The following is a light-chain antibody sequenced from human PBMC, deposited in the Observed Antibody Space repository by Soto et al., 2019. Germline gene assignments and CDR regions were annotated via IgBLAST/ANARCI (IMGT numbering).Light chain of an antibody. Sequence: DIQMTQSPSTLSVSVGDRVTITCGASQTISSWLDWYQQKQGKAPKLLIYKASTLKSGVPSRLRGSGYGTELTITISSMKTDDFETYYCQHYNSYSEAFGQGTKVDIK. CDR2: KAS. V-gene: IGKV1-5*03. CDR1: QTISSW. J-gene: IGKJ1*01. CDR3: QHYNSYSEA.